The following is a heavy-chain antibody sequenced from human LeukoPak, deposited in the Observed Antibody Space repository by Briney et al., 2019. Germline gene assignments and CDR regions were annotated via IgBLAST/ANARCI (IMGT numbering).Heavy chain of an antibody. CDR1: GFTFSDYY. CDR3: ARDREYYNILTGYKVSHYFDY. D-gene: IGHD3-9*01. J-gene: IGHJ4*02. V-gene: IGHV3-11*04. CDR2: ISSSGSTI. Sequence: GGSLRLSCAASGFTFSDYYMSWIRQAPGKGLEWVSYISSSGSTIYYADSVKGRFTISRDNSKNTLFLQMNSLRAEDTAVYYCARDREYYNILTGYKVSHYFDYWGQGTLVTVSS.